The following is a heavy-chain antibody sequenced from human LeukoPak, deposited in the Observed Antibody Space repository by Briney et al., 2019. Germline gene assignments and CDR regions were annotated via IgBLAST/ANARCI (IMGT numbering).Heavy chain of an antibody. D-gene: IGHD3-16*01. V-gene: IGHV3-74*01. CDR2: INSDGSST. J-gene: IGHJ4*02. CDR1: GFTFSSYW. CDR3: ARLRSAYDYGDY. Sequence: GGSLRLSCAASGFTFSSYWMQWVRQAPGKGLVWVSRINSDGSSTSYADSVKGRFTVSRDNAKNTLYLQMNSLSAEDTAVYYCARLRSAYDYGDYWGQGTLVTVSS.